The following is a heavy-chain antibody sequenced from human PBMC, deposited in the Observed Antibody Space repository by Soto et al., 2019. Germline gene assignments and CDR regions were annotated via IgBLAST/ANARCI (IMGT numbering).Heavy chain of an antibody. V-gene: IGHV1-69*06. D-gene: IGHD6-6*01. Sequence: QVQLVQSGAEVKKPGSSVRISCKVSEVTFNSYSIRWVRQAPGQGLEWMGELIPFHGAPDYAKKFQGRVSITADRSTSTGYIELSNLRSDDTAVYYCARGFGPYISSSGPSEYWGLGTLITVSS. CDR1: EVTFNSYS. J-gene: IGHJ4*02. CDR2: LIPFHGAP. CDR3: ARGFGPYISSSGPSEY.